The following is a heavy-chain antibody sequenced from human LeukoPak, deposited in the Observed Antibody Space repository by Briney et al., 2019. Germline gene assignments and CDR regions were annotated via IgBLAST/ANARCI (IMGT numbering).Heavy chain of an antibody. CDR3: ARKEMAPN. D-gene: IGHD5-24*01. CDR1: GFTFSTYD. CDR2: ISYDGSNK. V-gene: IGHV3-30*03. Sequence: SGGSLRLSCAASGFTFSTYDMHWVRQAPGKGLEWVAVISYDGSNKYYADSVKGRFTISRGNSKNTLYLQMNSLRAEDTAVYYCARKEMAPNLGQGTLVTVSS. J-gene: IGHJ4*02.